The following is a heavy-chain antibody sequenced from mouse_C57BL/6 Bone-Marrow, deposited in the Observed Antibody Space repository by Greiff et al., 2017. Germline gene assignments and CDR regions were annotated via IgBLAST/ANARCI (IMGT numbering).Heavy chain of an antibody. CDR3: ARDYGSSWYFDV. V-gene: IGHV1-26*01. J-gene: IGHJ1*03. Sequence: EVQLQQSGPELVKPGASVKISCKASGYTFTDYYMNWVKQSHGKSLEWIGDINPNNGGTSYNQKFKGKATLTVDKSSSTAYMELRSLTSEDSAVYYCARDYGSSWYFDVWGTGTTVTVSS. CDR2: INPNNGGT. CDR1: GYTFTDYY. D-gene: IGHD1-1*01.